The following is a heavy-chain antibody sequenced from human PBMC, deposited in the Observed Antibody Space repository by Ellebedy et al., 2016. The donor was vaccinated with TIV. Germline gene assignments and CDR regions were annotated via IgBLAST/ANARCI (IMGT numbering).Heavy chain of an antibody. Sequence: GESLKISCAASGFTFSNYGMHWVRQAPGKGLEWVSVISYDGSNKYYADSVKGRFTISRDNSKNTLYLQMNGLRTEDTAVYYCARGPYYEDASGVDYWGQGTLVTVSS. CDR3: ARGPYYEDASGVDY. V-gene: IGHV3-30*03. CDR2: ISYDGSNK. D-gene: IGHD3-3*01. CDR1: GFTFSNYG. J-gene: IGHJ4*02.